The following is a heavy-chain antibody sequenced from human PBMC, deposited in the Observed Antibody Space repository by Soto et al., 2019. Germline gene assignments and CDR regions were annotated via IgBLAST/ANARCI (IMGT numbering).Heavy chain of an antibody. J-gene: IGHJ4*02. D-gene: IGHD5-18*01. CDR2: ISGSDGRT. CDR3: AKGVSQYTPLALFDY. V-gene: IGHV3-23*01. Sequence: PGGSLRLSCAASGFTFSSYAMSWVRQAPGKGLEWVSTISGSDGRTYSTDFVKGRFTTSRDNSRNTAYLQMNSLRVEDTAVYYCAKGVSQYTPLALFDYWGRGTLVTVSS. CDR1: GFTFSSYA.